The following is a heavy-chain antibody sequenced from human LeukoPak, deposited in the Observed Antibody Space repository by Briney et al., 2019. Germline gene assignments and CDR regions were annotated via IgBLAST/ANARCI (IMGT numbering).Heavy chain of an antibody. CDR3: AKATNYIQPGIAAAGAFDY. D-gene: IGHD6-13*01. Sequence: GGSLRLSCAASGFTFDDYAMHWVRQAPGKGLEWVSGISWNSGSIGYADSVKGRFTISRDNAKNSLYLQMNSLRAEDTALYYCAKATNYIQPGIAAAGAFDYWGQGTLVTVSS. V-gene: IGHV3-9*01. J-gene: IGHJ4*02. CDR1: GFTFDDYA. CDR2: ISWNSGSI.